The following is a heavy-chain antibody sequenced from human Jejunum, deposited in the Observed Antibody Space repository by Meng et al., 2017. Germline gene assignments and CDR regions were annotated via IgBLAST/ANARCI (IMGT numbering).Heavy chain of an antibody. D-gene: IGHD3-3*02. J-gene: IGHJ5*02. CDR3: ARYSRIFGWLDP. V-gene: IGHV4-39*07. CDR2: IDYSRTTT. Sequence: QLQESGPGRVEPTGTLSLTCTVSGGSTTGYNDLWGWIRQPPGKGLEWIGTIDYSRTTTYYNPSLRSRVTITLDTSKNEISLKVTSVTAAETAIYYCARYSRIFGWLDPWGQGTLVTVSS. CDR1: GGSTTGYNDL.